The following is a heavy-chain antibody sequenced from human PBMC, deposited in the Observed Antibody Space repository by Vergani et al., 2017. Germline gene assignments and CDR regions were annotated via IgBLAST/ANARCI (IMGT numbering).Heavy chain of an antibody. D-gene: IGHD3-16*02. Sequence: QVQLVQSGAEVKKPGASVKVSCKASGYTFTSYGISWVRQAPGQGLEWMGWISAYNGNTNYAQKLQGRVTMPTDTSTSTAYMGLRSLRSDDTAGYYCARDPKVMITCGGVIVRTAFDYWGQGTLVTVSS. CDR3: ARDPKVMITCGGVIVRTAFDY. V-gene: IGHV1-18*04. J-gene: IGHJ4*02. CDR1: GYTFTSYG. CDR2: ISAYNGNT.